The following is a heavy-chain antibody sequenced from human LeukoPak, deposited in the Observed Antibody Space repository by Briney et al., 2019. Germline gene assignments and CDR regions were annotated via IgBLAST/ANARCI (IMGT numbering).Heavy chain of an antibody. CDR3: AKDYNYNYYYMDV. CDR1: GFTSSSYG. Sequence: PGGSLRLSCATSGFTSSSYGMHWVRQAPGKGLEWVAVIWSDGSNKYYADSVKGRFTISRDNSKNTLYLQMNSLRAEDTAVYYCAKDYNYNYYYMDVWGKGTTVTVSS. D-gene: IGHD1-20*01. CDR2: IWSDGSNK. J-gene: IGHJ6*03. V-gene: IGHV3-33*06.